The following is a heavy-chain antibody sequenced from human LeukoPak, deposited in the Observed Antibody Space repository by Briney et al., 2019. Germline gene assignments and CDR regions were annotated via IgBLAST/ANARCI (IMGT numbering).Heavy chain of an antibody. D-gene: IGHD1-26*01. V-gene: IGHV4-4*07. Sequence: SETLSLTCTVSGGSISSYYWSWIRQTAGKGLEWIGRIYSSGSTNYNPSLKSRVAMSVDTSKNQFSLKLTSVTAADTAVYSCARQVGTTGFFWFDPWGQGTLVTVSS. CDR3: ARQVGTTGFFWFDP. CDR1: GGSISSYY. J-gene: IGHJ5*02. CDR2: IYSSGST.